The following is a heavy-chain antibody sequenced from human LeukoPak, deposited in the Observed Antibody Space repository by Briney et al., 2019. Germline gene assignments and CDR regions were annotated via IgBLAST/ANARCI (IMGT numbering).Heavy chain of an antibody. J-gene: IGHJ4*02. D-gene: IGHD4-17*01. CDR3: ARAYGDYDY. Sequence: ASVKVSCKASGYPFTSYGISWVRQAPGQGLEWMGWISVYNGNTNYAQKLQGRVTITRDTSASTAYMELSSLRSEDTAVYYCARAYGDYDYWGQGTLATVSS. CDR1: GYPFTSYG. CDR2: ISVYNGNT. V-gene: IGHV1-18*01.